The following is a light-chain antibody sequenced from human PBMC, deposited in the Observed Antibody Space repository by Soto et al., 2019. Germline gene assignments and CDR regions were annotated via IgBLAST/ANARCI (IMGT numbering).Light chain of an antibody. Sequence: DIQMTQSPSSLSASVGDTVSITCRASESLSIYLHWYQQKAGKAPKLLIYAASSLQSGVPSRFSGSGSGIDFTLTISNLQPEDLATYYWQQTFRPVYTFGHGTKLEMK. CDR2: AAS. J-gene: IGKJ2*01. CDR1: ESLSIY. CDR3: QQTFRPVYT. V-gene: IGKV1-39*01.